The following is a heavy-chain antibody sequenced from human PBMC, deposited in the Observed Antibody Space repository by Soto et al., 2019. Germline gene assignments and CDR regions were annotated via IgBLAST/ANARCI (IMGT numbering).Heavy chain of an antibody. Sequence: QVQLQESGPGLVKPSETLSLTCTVSGGSISRYYWSWIRQPPGKGLEWIGYMYNTGSTVYNPPFKSRVTISVDTSKNQFSLKLNSVTAADTAVYYCARDLLGYCGTDCYPLAVWGQGTTVTVSS. CDR3: ARDLLGYCGTDCYPLAV. CDR1: GGSISRYY. CDR2: MYNTGST. V-gene: IGHV4-59*01. J-gene: IGHJ6*02. D-gene: IGHD2-21*02.